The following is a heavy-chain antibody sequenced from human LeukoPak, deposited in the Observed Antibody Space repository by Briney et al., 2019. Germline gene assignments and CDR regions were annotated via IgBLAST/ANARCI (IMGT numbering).Heavy chain of an antibody. Sequence: GGSLRLSCAASGFTFSSYSMNWVRQAPGKGLECVSYISSSSTTIYYADSVKGRFTISRDNAKNSLYLQMNSLRAEDTAVYYCAVFDIVVVVAATSANWFDPWGQGTLVTVSS. CDR2: ISSSSTTI. V-gene: IGHV3-48*01. D-gene: IGHD2-15*01. J-gene: IGHJ5*02. CDR1: GFTFSSYS. CDR3: AVFDIVVVVAATSANWFDP.